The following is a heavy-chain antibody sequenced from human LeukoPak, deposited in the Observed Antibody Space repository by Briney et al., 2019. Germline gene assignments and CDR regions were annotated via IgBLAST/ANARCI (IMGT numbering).Heavy chain of an antibody. CDR2: FDPEDGET. CDR3: ATHQWLVGVVDAFDI. V-gene: IGHV1-24*01. D-gene: IGHD6-19*01. CDR1: GYTLTELS. J-gene: IGHJ3*02. Sequence: ASVKVSCKVSGYTLTELSMHWVRQAPGKGLEWMGGFDPEDGETIYAQKFQGGVTMTEDTSTDTAYMELSSLRSEDTAVYYCATHQWLVGVVDAFDIWGQGTMVTVSS.